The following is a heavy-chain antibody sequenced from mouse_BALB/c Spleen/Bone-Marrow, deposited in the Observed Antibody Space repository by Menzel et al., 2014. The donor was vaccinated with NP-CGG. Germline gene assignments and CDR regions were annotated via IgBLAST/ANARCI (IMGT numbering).Heavy chain of an antibody. CDR3: ASRYDTMDY. CDR2: ILPGSGSI. CDR1: GYTFSSYW. V-gene: IGHV1-9*01. Sequence: QVQLQQSGAELMKPGASVKISCKATGYTFSSYWIEWVKQRPGHGLEWIGEILPGSGSIKYNEKFKGKATFTADTSSNTAYMQLSSLTSEDSAVYYCASRYDTMDYWGQGTSVTFSP. J-gene: IGHJ4*01.